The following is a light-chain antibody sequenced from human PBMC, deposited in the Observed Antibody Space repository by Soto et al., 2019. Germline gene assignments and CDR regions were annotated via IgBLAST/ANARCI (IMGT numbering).Light chain of an antibody. J-gene: IGKJ5*01. V-gene: IGKV3-11*01. CDR1: QFISNF. Sequence: EIVLAQSPTPLSCSPGQRAPHSCRASQFISNFLAWYQQKPGQAPRLLIYASSYRATGVPFRFSGSGSGTDFTLTISSLEPEDFAVYYCQHRSNWPITFGQGTRLEIK. CDR2: ASS. CDR3: QHRSNWPIT.